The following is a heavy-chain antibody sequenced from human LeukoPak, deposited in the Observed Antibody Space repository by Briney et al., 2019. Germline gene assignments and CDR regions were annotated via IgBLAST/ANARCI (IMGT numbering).Heavy chain of an antibody. CDR2: IYYSVST. V-gene: IGHV4-59*01. Sequence: SETLALPCAAPGDSISSYYWSWIRQPPGKGLEWVGYIYYSVSTYSNPSLKSRVTISVATSKNPISLQLSSVTAADTAVYYWAREEGLGSKYGVYYCYYMDVWGEGTTVTVSS. CDR1: GDSISSYY. CDR3: AREEGLGSKYGVYYCYYMDV. J-gene: IGHJ6*03. D-gene: IGHD4-17*01.